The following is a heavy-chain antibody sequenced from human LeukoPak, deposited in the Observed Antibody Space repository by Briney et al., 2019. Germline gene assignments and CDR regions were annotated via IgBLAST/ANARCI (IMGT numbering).Heavy chain of an antibody. Sequence: GASLQISCKGSGYSFTSYWIAWVRQMPGKGLEWMGIIYPGDSDTRYSPSFQGQVTISADKSISTAYLQWSSLKASDTAMYYCARQLLWFGESMGFDPWGQGTLVTVSS. V-gene: IGHV5-51*01. J-gene: IGHJ5*02. D-gene: IGHD3-10*01. CDR2: IYPGDSDT. CDR1: GYSFTSYW. CDR3: ARQLLWFGESMGFDP.